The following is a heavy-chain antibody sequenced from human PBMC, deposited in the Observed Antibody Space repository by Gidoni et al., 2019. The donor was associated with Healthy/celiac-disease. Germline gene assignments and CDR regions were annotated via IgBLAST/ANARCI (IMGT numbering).Heavy chain of an antibody. CDR1: GGSISSGGSY. D-gene: IGHD3-3*01. Sequence: QVQLQESGPGLVQPSQTLSLTCTVSGGSISSGGSYWSWLRQHPGKGLEWIGYIYYSGSTYYNPSLKSRVTISVDTSKNQFSLKLSSVTAADTAVYYCARGYNGHYDFWSGYYAPYYFDYWGQGTLVTVSS. CDR3: ARGYNGHYDFWSGYYAPYYFDY. J-gene: IGHJ4*02. CDR2: IYYSGST. V-gene: IGHV4-31*03.